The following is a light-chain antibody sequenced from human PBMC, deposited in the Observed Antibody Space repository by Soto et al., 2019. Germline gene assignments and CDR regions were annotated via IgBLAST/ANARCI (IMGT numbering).Light chain of an antibody. CDR1: QYVSRSY. Sequence: EIVLTQSPGTLSLSPGEGATLSCRASQYVSRSYLAWYQQKPGHAPRLLIYDSTRKATGVADRFSGSGSGTDFVLTISRLEPEDCSVYYCQQSGVSVWTFGQGTKVE. V-gene: IGKV3-20*01. CDR3: QQSGVSVWT. CDR2: DST. J-gene: IGKJ1*01.